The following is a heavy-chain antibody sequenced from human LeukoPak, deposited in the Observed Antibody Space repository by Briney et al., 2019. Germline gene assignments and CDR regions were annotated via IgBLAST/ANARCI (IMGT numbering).Heavy chain of an antibody. CDR3: ARVTGSYYYYYYMDV. D-gene: IGHD3-10*01. Sequence: SETLSLTCTVSGGSISSYYWSWLRQPPGKGLEWIGYIYYSGSTNYNPSLKSRVTISVDTSKNQFSLKLSSVTAADTAVYYCARVTGSYYYYYYMDVWGKGTTVTVSS. V-gene: IGHV4-59*01. CDR2: IYYSGST. J-gene: IGHJ6*03. CDR1: GGSISSYY.